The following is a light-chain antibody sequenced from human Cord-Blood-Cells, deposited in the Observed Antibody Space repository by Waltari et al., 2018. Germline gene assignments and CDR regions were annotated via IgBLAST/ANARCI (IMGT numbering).Light chain of an antibody. CDR3: CSYAGSSTHVV. V-gene: IGLV2-23*01. CDR1: SRDVGSYNL. J-gene: IGLJ2*01. Sequence: QSALTQPASVSGSPGQSITIPCPGTSRDVGSYNLVPWYQQHPGKAPKLMIYEGSKRPSGVSNRFSGSKSGNTASLTISGLQAEDEADYYCCSYAGSSTHVVFGGGTKLTVL. CDR2: EGS.